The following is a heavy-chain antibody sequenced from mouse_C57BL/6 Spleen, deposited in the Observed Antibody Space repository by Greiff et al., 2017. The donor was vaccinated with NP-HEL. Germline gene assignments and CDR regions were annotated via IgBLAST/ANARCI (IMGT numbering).Heavy chain of an antibody. J-gene: IGHJ1*03. CDR3: ARDGRTYWYFDV. CDR2: FHPYNDDT. Sequence: VQVVESGAELVKPGASVKISCKASGYTFTTYPIEWVKQNHGKSLEWIGNFHPYNDDTKYNQKFKGKATLTVEKSSSTVYLQLSRLTSDDSAVYYCARDGRTYWYFDVWGKGTTVTVSS. D-gene: IGHD3-1*01. CDR1: GYTFTTYP. V-gene: IGHV1-47*01.